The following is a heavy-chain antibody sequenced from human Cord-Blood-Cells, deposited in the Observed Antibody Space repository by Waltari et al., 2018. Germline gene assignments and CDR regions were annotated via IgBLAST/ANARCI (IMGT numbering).Heavy chain of an antibody. Sequence: QVQLVQSGAEVKKPGSSVKVSCKAPGGTFSSYAISWVRQAPGTGLEWMGGIIPIFGTANYAQKFQGRVTITADESTSTAYMELSSLRSEDTAVYYCARLYYYDSSGYYNWFDPWGQGTLVTVSS. CDR1: GGTFSSYA. CDR3: ARLYYYDSSGYYNWFDP. CDR2: IIPIFGTA. V-gene: IGHV1-69*01. J-gene: IGHJ5*02. D-gene: IGHD3-22*01.